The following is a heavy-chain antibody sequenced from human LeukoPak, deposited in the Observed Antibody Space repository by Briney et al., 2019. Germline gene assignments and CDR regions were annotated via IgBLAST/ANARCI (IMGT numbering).Heavy chain of an antibody. CDR2: IYYSGST. V-gene: IGHV4-59*01. CDR3: ARASYDYVWGSYHTIFDY. J-gene: IGHJ4*02. Sequence: SETLSLTCTVSGGSISSYYWSWIRQPPGKGLEWIGYIYYSGSTNYNPSLKSRVTISVDTSKNQFSLKLSSVTAADTAVYYCARASYDYVWGSYHTIFDYWGQGTLVTVSS. D-gene: IGHD3-16*02. CDR1: GGSISSYY.